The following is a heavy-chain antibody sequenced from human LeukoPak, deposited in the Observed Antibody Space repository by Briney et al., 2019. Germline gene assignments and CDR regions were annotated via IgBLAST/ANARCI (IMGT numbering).Heavy chain of an antibody. Sequence: ASVKVSCKASGGTFSSYAISWVRQAPGQGLEWRGGIIPIFGTANYAQKFQGRVTITADESTSTAYMELSSLRSEDTAVYYCARESGDGYNFYDYWGQGTLVTVSS. CDR2: IIPIFGTA. V-gene: IGHV1-69*13. J-gene: IGHJ4*02. CDR1: GGTFSSYA. D-gene: IGHD5-24*01. CDR3: ARESGDGYNFYDY.